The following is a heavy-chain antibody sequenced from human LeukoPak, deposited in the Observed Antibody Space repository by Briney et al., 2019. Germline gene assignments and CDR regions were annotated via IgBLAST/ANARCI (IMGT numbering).Heavy chain of an antibody. J-gene: IGHJ6*03. D-gene: IGHD3-22*01. Sequence: SETLSLTCTVSGVSTGSHYWTWVRQSPGQGMEWLGYVYYGSTKLNPSLKGRGSISVDTSKNQFSLRLTSVTAADTAVYFCARAGYESTRYPPLLSYHMDVWGRGTTVIVSS. CDR3: ARAGYESTRYPPLLSYHMDV. V-gene: IGHV4-59*11. CDR2: VYYGST. CDR1: GVSTGSHY.